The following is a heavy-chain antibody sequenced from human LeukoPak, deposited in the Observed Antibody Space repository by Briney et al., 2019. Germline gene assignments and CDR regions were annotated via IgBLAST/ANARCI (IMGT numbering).Heavy chain of an antibody. V-gene: IGHV1-18*01. CDR1: GGTFSSYA. Sequence: ASVKVSCKASGGTFSSYAISWVRQAPGQGLEWMGWISGYTEYAKKFQGRVTMTTDTSTSTAYMELRSLRSDDTAVYYCARDRGTYPDTFDIWGQGTMVTVSS. D-gene: IGHD3-16*01. J-gene: IGHJ3*02. CDR3: ARDRGTYPDTFDI. CDR2: ISGYT.